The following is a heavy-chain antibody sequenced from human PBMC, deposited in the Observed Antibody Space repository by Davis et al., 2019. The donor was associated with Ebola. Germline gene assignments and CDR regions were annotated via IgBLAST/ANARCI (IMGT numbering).Heavy chain of an antibody. V-gene: IGHV3-21*01. CDR3: AGSDYGDYLHY. J-gene: IGHJ4*02. D-gene: IGHD4-17*01. Sequence: GESLKISCAASGFTFSSYGMHWVRQAPGKGLEWVSSISSSSSYIYYADSVKGRFTISRDNAKNSLYLQMNSLRAEDTAVYYCAGSDYGDYLHYWGQGTLATVSS. CDR2: ISSSSSYI. CDR1: GFTFSSYG.